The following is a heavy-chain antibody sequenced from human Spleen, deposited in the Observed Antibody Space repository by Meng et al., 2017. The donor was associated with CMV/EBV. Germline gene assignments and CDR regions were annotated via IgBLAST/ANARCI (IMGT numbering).Heavy chain of an antibody. D-gene: IGHD3-3*01. CDR2: ISGSGGST. CDR1: GFPFSSYA. J-gene: IGHJ4*02. V-gene: IGHV3-23*01. CDR3: AKDPNYDFWTGLFDY. Sequence: AGFPFSSYAMSWVRQAPGKGLEWVSVISGSGGSTSYADSVKGRFTISRDKFKNMLYLQMSSLRAEDTAVYYCAKDPNYDFWTGLFDYWGQGTLVTVSS.